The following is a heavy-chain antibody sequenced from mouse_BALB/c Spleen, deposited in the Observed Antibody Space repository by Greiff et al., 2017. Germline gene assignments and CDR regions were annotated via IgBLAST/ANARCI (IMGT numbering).Heavy chain of an antibody. Sequence: EVQLVESGGGLVQPGGSLKLSCAASGFTFSSYTMSWVRQTPEKRLEWVAYISNGGGSTYYPDTVKGRFTISRDNAKNTLYLQMSSLKSEDTAMYYCARQWDYYGSSPLDYWGQGTTLTVSS. D-gene: IGHD1-1*01. CDR2: ISNGGGST. J-gene: IGHJ2*01. CDR1: GFTFSSYT. V-gene: IGHV5-12-2*01. CDR3: ARQWDYYGSSPLDY.